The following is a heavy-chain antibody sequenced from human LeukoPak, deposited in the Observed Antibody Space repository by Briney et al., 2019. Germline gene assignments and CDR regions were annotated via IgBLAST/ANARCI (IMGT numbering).Heavy chain of an antibody. J-gene: IGHJ4*02. CDR2: IYYSGST. D-gene: IGHD3-9*01. CDR1: GGSISSYY. Sequence: SETLSLTCTVSGGSISSYYWSWIRQPPGKGLEWIGYIYYSGSTNYNPSLKSRVTISVDTSKNQFSLKLSSVTAADTAVYYCARAVGGLTGAFDYWGQGTLVTVSS. CDR3: ARAVGGLTGAFDY. V-gene: IGHV4-59*01.